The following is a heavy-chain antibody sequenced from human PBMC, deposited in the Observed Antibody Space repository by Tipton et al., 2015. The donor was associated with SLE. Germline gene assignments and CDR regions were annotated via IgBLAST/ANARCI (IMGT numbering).Heavy chain of an antibody. V-gene: IGHV3-33*01. CDR3: ASALAFYALGI. CDR1: GFTFSSYG. CDR2: IWYDGSNK. D-gene: IGHD7-27*01. Sequence: SLRLSCAASGFTFSSYGMHWVRQAPGKGLEWVAVIWYDGSNKYYDSVKGRFTISRDNSKNTLYLQMNSLRAEDTAVYYCASALAFYALGIWGQGTLVTVSS. J-gene: IGHJ4*02.